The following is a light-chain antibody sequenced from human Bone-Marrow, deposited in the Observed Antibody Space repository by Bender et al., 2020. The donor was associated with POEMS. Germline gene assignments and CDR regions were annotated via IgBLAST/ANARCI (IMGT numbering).Light chain of an antibody. CDR1: SSDIGNYDY. CDR2: DVS. CDR3: TSYSSSSPLYI. J-gene: IGLJ1*01. Sequence: QSALTQPASVSASPGQSVTISCTGTSSDIGNYDYVSWYQHHPGEAPKLIIFDVSHRPSGVSNRFSGSKSGNTASLTVSGLQAEDEADYYCTSYSSSSPLYIFGPGTTVTVL. V-gene: IGLV2-14*03.